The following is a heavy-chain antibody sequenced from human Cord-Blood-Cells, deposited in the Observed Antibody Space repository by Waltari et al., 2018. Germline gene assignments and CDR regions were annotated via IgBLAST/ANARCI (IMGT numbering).Heavy chain of an antibody. J-gene: IGHJ4*02. CDR1: GYTFTSHA. V-gene: IGHV1-3*01. CDR3: ARTPAARVFDY. D-gene: IGHD2-2*01. CDR2: INAGNGNT. Sequence: QVPLVKPGAAVKKPGAAVKVSCKASGYTFTSHAMHWVRQAPGQRLEWMGWINAGNGNTKYSQKFQGRVTITRDTAASTAYMELSSLRSEDTAVYYCARTPAARVFDYWGQGTLVTVSS.